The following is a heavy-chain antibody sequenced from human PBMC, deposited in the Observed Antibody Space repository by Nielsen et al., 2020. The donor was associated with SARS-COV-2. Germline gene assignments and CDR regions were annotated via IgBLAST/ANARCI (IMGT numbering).Heavy chain of an antibody. D-gene: IGHD4-11*01. Sequence: SETLSLTCAVSGGSFSGYYWSWIRQPPGKGLEWIGEINHSGSTNYNPSLKSRVTISVDTSKNQFSLKLSSVTAADTAVYYCARQYSNPATLDWGQGTLVTVSS. CDR3: ARQYSNPATLD. V-gene: IGHV4-34*01. CDR1: GGSFSGYY. J-gene: IGHJ4*02. CDR2: INHSGST.